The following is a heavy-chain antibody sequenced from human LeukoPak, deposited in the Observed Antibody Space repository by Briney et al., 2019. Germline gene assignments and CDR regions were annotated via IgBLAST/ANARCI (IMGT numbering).Heavy chain of an antibody. Sequence: PGGSLRLSCAASGFTVNTNYLNWVRQAPGKGLEWVSVIYSDGNTYYADSVKGRFTISRDNSKNTLYLQMNSLRAEETAVYYRAREPSVADILYGMDVWGQGTTVTVSS. D-gene: IGHD6-19*01. J-gene: IGHJ6*02. CDR1: GFTVNTNY. CDR2: IYSDGNT. V-gene: IGHV3-53*01. CDR3: AREPSVADILYGMDV.